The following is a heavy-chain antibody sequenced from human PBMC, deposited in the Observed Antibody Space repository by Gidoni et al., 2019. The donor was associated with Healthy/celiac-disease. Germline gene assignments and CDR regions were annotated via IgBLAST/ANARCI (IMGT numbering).Heavy chain of an antibody. D-gene: IGHD3-9*01. Sequence: EVQLLESGGGLVQPGGSLRLSCAASGFTFSSYAMSWFRQAPGKGLEWVSAISGSGGSTYYADSVKGRFTISRDNSKNTLYLQMNSLRAEDTAVYYCAKGGVYDILTGYSRYYFDYWGQGTLVTVSS. J-gene: IGHJ4*02. V-gene: IGHV3-23*01. CDR2: ISGSGGST. CDR3: AKGGVYDILTGYSRYYFDY. CDR1: GFTFSSYA.